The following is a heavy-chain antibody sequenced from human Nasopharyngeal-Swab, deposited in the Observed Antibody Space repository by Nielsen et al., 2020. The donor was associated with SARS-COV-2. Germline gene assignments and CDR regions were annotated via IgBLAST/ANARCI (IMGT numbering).Heavy chain of an antibody. J-gene: IGHJ6*03. CDR3: ARARGAYGDYYYYYYTDV. CDR1: GASVSSSSAA. V-gene: IGHV6-1*01. CDR2: TYYRSKWYN. Sequence: SETLSLTCAISGASVSSSSAAWNWIRQSPSRGLEWLGRTYYRSKWYNDYAVSVKSRLTINPDTSKNQFSLHLNSVTPEDTAVYYCARARGAYGDYYYYYYTDVWGKGTTVTVSS. D-gene: IGHD4-17*01.